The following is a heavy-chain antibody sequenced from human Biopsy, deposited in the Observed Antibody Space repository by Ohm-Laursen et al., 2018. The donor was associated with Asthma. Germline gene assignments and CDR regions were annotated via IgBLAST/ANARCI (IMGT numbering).Heavy chain of an antibody. Sequence: ASSVKVSCKASGDSFSNYAISWVRQAPGQGLEWMGGLIPVLGTPDHAQMFEGRVTITADESTSTAYMELSSLRSEDTAVYYCARWGIQGVRFWGMDVWGQGTTVTVSS. D-gene: IGHD3-10*01. J-gene: IGHJ6*02. CDR3: ARWGIQGVRFWGMDV. CDR1: GDSFSNYA. CDR2: LIPVLGTP. V-gene: IGHV1-69*01.